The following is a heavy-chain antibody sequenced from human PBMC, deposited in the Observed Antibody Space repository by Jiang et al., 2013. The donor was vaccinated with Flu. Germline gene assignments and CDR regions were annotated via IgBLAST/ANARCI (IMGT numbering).Heavy chain of an antibody. V-gene: IGHV3-23*01. Sequence: SAISGSGGSTYYADSVKGRFTISRDNSKNTLYLQMNSLRAEDTAVYYCAKEYDILTGYLYWGQGTLVTVSS. D-gene: IGHD3-9*01. CDR2: ISGSGGST. J-gene: IGHJ4*02. CDR3: AKEYDILTGYLY.